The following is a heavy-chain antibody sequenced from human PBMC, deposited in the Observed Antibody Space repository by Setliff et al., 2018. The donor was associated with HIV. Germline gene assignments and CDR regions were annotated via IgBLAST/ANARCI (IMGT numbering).Heavy chain of an antibody. D-gene: IGHD2-21*02. V-gene: IGHV4-59*08. J-gene: IGHJ4*02. Sequence: SETLSLTCTVSGGSINEYYGTWXRQPPGKGLEWIGYIYYTGSTNYNPSLKXXITISVDTSKSKSSLKLRSVTAADPAVYSCASLPPPXGGYCFNFDYWGQGKLVTVSS. CDR2: IYYTGST. CDR1: GGSINEYY. CDR3: ASLPPPXGGYCFNFDY.